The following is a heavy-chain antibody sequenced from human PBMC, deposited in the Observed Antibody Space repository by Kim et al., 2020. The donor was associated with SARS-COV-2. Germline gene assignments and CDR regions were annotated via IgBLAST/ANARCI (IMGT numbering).Heavy chain of an antibody. Sequence: EGSTTTEVDSGKGRFTLSRDNAKNTLYLQMNGLKAEDTAVYYCARGDYYSYWGQGTLVTVSS. CDR2: EGSTT. CDR3: ARGDYYSY. D-gene: IGHD3-22*01. V-gene: IGHV3-74*01. J-gene: IGHJ4*02.